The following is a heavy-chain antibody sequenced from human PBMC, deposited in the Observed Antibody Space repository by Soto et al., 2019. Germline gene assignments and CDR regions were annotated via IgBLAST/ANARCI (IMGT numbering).Heavy chain of an antibody. CDR3: ARDQRITIFVFVIHDYYYYAMAV. V-gene: IGHV1-3*01. Sequence: ASVKVACKASGYTFTSYAMHWVRQAPGQRLEWMGWINAGNGNTKYSQKFQGRVTITRDTSASTAYMELSSLRSEDTAVYYCARDQRITIFVFVIHDYYYYAMAVRGQGTTVIVS. CDR2: INAGNGNT. J-gene: IGHJ6*02. CDR1: GYTFTSYA. D-gene: IGHD3-3*01.